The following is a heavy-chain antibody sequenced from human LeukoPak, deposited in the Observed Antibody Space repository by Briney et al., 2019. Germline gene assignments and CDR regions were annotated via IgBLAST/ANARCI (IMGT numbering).Heavy chain of an antibody. CDR2: IYYSGST. V-gene: IGHV4-30-4*01. CDR3: ASTMTAWYYFDY. J-gene: IGHJ4*02. D-gene: IGHD3-22*01. CDR1: GGSISSGDYY. Sequence: PSETLSLTCTVSGGSISSGDYYWGWIRQPPGKGLEWIGYIYYSGSTYYNPSLKSRVTISVDTSKNQFSLKLSSVTAADTAVYYCASTMTAWYYFDYWGQGTLVTVSS.